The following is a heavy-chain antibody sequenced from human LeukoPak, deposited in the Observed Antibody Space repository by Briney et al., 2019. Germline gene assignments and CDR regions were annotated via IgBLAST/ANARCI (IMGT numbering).Heavy chain of an antibody. CDR1: GFSFRSYG. CDR2: ISYDGSNK. J-gene: IGHJ4*02. Sequence: GGSLRLSCAASGFSFRSYGMHWVRQTPGKGLEWVAVISYDGSNKYYADSVKGRFTISRDNSKNTLYLQMNSLRPEDTAVYYCAKDELQLLILDYFDSWGQGTLVTVSS. D-gene: IGHD4-11*01. CDR3: AKDELQLLILDYFDS. V-gene: IGHV3-30*18.